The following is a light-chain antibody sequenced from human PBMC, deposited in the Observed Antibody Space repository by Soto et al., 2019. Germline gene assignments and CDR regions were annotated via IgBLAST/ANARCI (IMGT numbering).Light chain of an antibody. CDR1: QSISTY. J-gene: IGKJ1*01. V-gene: IGKV1-39*01. Sequence: DIQMTQSPSSLSASEGDRVTITCRAGQSISTYLNWYQQKPGKAPKLLIYAASNLQSGVPSRFSGSGSGTDFTLAISSLQPEDFATYYCQQSYSTPRTFGQGTKVEIK. CDR3: QQSYSTPRT. CDR2: AAS.